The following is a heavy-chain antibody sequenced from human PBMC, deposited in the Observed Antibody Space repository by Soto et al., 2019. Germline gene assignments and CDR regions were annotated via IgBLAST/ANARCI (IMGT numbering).Heavy chain of an antibody. V-gene: IGHV3-21*01. CDR3: ARERPLPVDYDVH. D-gene: IGHD4-17*01. Sequence: GRALRHPSAASACILISDSKNWVRQAPGKRLEWVSSITSSSSYIFYADAVKGRFAISRDNAKNSLYLQMNSLRAEVSAVYYCARERPLPVDYDVHWGQGT. J-gene: IGHJ4*02. CDR1: ACILISDS. CDR2: ITSSSSYI.